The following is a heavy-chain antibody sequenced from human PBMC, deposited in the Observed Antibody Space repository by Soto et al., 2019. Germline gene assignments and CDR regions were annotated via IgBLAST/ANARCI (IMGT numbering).Heavy chain of an antibody. Sequence: QLQLQESGPGLVKPSETLSLTCTVSGGSISSSSYYWGWIRQLPGKGLEWIGRIYYSGSTYYNPSLKSRVTISVDTSKNQFSLKLSSVTAADTAVYYCARPQEYCSSTSCSNWFDPWGQGTLVTVSS. CDR3: ARPQEYCSSTSCSNWFDP. J-gene: IGHJ5*02. D-gene: IGHD2-2*01. CDR2: IYYSGST. CDR1: GGSISSSSYY. V-gene: IGHV4-39*01.